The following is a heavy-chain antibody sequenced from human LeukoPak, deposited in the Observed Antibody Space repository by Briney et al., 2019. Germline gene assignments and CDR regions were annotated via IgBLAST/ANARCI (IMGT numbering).Heavy chain of an antibody. CDR2: IIPIFGTA. CDR3: AKDSSGYYPNWFDP. V-gene: IGHV1-69*06. CDR1: GGTFSSYA. D-gene: IGHD3-22*01. Sequence: SVKVSCKASGGTFSSYAISWVRQAPGQGLEWMGRIIPIFGTAHYAQKFQGRVTITADKSTSTAYMELSSLRSEDTAVYYCAKDSSGYYPNWFDPWGQGTLVTVSS. J-gene: IGHJ5*02.